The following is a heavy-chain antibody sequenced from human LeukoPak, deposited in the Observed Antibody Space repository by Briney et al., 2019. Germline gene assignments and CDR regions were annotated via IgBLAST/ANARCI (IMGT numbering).Heavy chain of an antibody. V-gene: IGHV3-7*01. D-gene: IGHD4-17*01. CDR2: IRQDGSEK. CDR1: GFNLCNFW. Sequence: GFLRLSRAGPGFNLCNFWIRLGRQAPGKGPGWVGNIRQDGSEKYYVDSVKGRFTISRDNAKNSLYLQMNSLRAEDTAVYYCARDTYGDYALAWFDPWGQGTLVTVSS. J-gene: IGHJ5*02. CDR3: ARDTYGDYALAWFDP.